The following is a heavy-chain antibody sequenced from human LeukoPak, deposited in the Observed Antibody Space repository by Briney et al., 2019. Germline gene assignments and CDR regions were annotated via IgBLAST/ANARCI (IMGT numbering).Heavy chain of an antibody. J-gene: IGHJ4*02. CDR1: GYSISSGYY. D-gene: IGHD3-3*01. CDR2: IYHSGST. V-gene: IGHV4-38-2*01. CDR3: ARAAVGLRFFEWSQINYYFDY. Sequence: AETLSLTCAVSGYSISSGYYWGWIRQPPGKGLEWIGSIYHSGSTCYNPSLKSRVTISVDTSKNQFSLKLSSVTAADTAVYYCARAAVGLRFFEWSQINYYFDYWGQGTLVTVSS.